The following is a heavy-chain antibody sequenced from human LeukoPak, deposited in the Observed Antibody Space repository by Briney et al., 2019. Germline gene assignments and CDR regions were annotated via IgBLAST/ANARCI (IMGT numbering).Heavy chain of an antibody. CDR3: ARGRYVLRFLEWLSNWFDP. V-gene: IGHV4-34*01. Sequence: SETLSLTCAVYGGSFSGYYWSWIRQPPGKGLEWIGEINHSGSTNYNPSLKSRVTISVDTSKNQFSLKLSSVTAAETAVYYCARGRYVLRFLEWLSNWFDPWGQGTLVTVSS. CDR1: GGSFSGYY. CDR2: INHSGST. J-gene: IGHJ5*02. D-gene: IGHD3-3*01.